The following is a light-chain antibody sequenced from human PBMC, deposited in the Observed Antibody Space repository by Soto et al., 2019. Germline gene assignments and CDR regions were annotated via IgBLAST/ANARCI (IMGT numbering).Light chain of an antibody. J-gene: IGLJ2*01. CDR1: SSDVGGYNY. Sequence: QSALTQPASVSGSPGQSITISCTGTSSDVGGYNYVSWYQQHPGKAPKLMIYEVSNRPSGVPNRFSGPKSGNTASLTISGLHADDEADYYCCSYTSNSPVVFGGGTKLTVL. V-gene: IGLV2-14*01. CDR2: EVS. CDR3: CSYTSNSPVV.